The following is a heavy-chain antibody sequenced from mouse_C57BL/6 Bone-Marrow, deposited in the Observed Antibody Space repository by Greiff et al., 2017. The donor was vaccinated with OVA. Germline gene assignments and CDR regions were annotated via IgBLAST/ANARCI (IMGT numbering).Heavy chain of an antibody. CDR3: TTCYGSPAWFAY. V-gene: IGHV14-4*01. CDR1: GFNIKDDY. Sequence: VQLQQSGAELVRPGASVKLSCTASGFNIKDDYMHWVKQRPEQGLEWIGWIDPENGDTEYASKFQGKATITADTSSNTAYLQLSSLTSEDTAVYDGTTCYGSPAWFAYWGQGTLVTVSA. J-gene: IGHJ3*01. D-gene: IGHD1-1*01. CDR2: IDPENGDT.